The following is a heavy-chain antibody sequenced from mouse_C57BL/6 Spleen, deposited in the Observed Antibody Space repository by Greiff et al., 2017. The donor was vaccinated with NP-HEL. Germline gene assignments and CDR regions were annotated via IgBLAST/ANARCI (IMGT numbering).Heavy chain of an antibody. CDR2: ISSGSSTI. V-gene: IGHV5-17*01. J-gene: IGHJ4*01. CDR1: GFTFSDYG. D-gene: IGHD2-2*01. Sequence: EVKLMESGGGLVKPGGSLKLSCAASGFTFSDYGMHWVRQAPEKGLEWVAYISSGSSTIYYADTVKGRFTISRDNAKNTLFLQMTSLRSEDTAMYYCARGGYGYDVGDYYAMDYWGQGTSVTVSS. CDR3: ARGGYGYDVGDYYAMDY.